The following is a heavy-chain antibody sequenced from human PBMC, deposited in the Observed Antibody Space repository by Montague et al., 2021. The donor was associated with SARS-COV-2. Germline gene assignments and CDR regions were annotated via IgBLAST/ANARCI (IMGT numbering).Heavy chain of an antibody. J-gene: IGHJ5*02. D-gene: IGHD2-2*02. V-gene: IGHV4-34*01. CDR2: INHSGST. CDR1: GGSFSGYY. Sequence: SETLSLTCAVYGGSFSGYYWSWIRQPPGKGLEWIGEINHSGSTNYNPSLKSRVTISVDTSKNQFSLKLSSVTAADTAVYYCASLTLGYCSSTSCYSDWFDPCGQGTLVTVSS. CDR3: ASLTLGYCSSTSCYSDWFDP.